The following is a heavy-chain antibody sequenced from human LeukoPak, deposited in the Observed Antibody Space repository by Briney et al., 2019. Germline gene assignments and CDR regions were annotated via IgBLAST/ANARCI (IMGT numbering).Heavy chain of an antibody. CDR3: ARLGKTYYMDV. J-gene: IGHJ6*03. V-gene: IGHV4-59*08. D-gene: IGHD1/OR15-1a*01. CDR1: GDSISNYY. CDR2: LYHSGAA. Sequence: SETLSLTCTVSGDSISNYYWTWIRETPGKGLEWIGNLYHSGAADYNPSLKTRVTTSVDTSKDQFSLSLRSSTAADTAVYFCARLGKTYYMDVWGTGTTVTVSS.